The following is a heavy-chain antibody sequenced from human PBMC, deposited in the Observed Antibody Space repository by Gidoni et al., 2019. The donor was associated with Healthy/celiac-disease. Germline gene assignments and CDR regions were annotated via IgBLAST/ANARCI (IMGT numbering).Heavy chain of an antibody. CDR1: VGTFSSYT. J-gene: IGHJ6*02. V-gene: IGHV1-69*02. CDR2: IIPILGIA. CDR3: AKRERLSDYGGNPASGMDV. Sequence: QVQLVQSGAEVKKPGSSVKVSCKASVGTFSSYTISWVRQAPGQGLEWMGRIIPILGIANYAQKFQGRVTITADKSTSTAYMELSSLRSEDTAVYYCAKRERLSDYGGNPASGMDVWGQGTTVTVSS. D-gene: IGHD4-17*01.